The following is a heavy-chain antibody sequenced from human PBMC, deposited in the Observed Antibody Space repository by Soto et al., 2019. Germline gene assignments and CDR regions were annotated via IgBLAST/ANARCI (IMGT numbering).Heavy chain of an antibody. Sequence: GASVKVSCKASGGTFSSYVISWVRQAPGQGLEWMGGIIPIFGTANYAQKFQGRVTITADKSTSTAYMELSSLISEDTAVYYCARVPGIAEAGPDLNWFDPWGQVTLVSFSS. CDR3: ARVPGIAEAGPDLNWFDP. CDR1: GGTFSSYV. D-gene: IGHD6-13*01. J-gene: IGHJ5*02. V-gene: IGHV1-69*06. CDR2: IIPIFGTA.